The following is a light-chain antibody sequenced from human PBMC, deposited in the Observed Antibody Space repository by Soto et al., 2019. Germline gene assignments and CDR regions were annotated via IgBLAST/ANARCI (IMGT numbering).Light chain of an antibody. CDR1: SSDVGSYNF. V-gene: IGLV2-23*01. CDR2: EGS. Sequence: QSALTQPASVSGSPGQSITISCTGTSSDVGSYNFVSWYQQHPGKAPKLMIYEGSKRPSGVSNRFSGSKSGNTASLTISGVQAGDEADYYCCSYAGSSTWVFGGGTKLTVL. CDR3: CSYAGSSTWV. J-gene: IGLJ3*02.